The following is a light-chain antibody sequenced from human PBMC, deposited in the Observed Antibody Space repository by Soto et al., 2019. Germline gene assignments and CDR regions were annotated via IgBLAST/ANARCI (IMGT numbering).Light chain of an antibody. V-gene: IGLV2-11*01. Sequence: QSALTQPASVSGSPGQSITISCTGTSSDVGGSNHVSWYQHHPGKVPKLMIHDVTKRPSGVPDRFSGSKSGNTASLTISGLQAEDEADYYCCSYAGNYTYVFGTGTKLTVL. J-gene: IGLJ1*01. CDR3: CSYAGNYTYV. CDR2: DVT. CDR1: SSDVGGSNH.